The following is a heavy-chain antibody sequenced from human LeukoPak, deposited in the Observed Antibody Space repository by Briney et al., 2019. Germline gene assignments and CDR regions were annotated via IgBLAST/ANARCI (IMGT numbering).Heavy chain of an antibody. CDR2: FDPEDGET. CDR3: ASRSGTYPYYFDY. J-gene: IGHJ4*02. Sequence: ASVKVSCKVSGYTLTELSMHWVRQAPGKGLEWMGGFDPEDGETIYAQKFQGRVTMTTDTSTSTAYMELRSLRSDDTAVYFCASRSGTYPYYFDYWGQGTLVTVS. V-gene: IGHV1-24*01. D-gene: IGHD1-26*01. CDR1: GYTLTELS.